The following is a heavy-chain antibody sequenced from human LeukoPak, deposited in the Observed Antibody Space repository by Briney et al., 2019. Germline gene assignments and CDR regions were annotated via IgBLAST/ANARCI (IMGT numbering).Heavy chain of an antibody. V-gene: IGHV1-2*02. D-gene: IGHD4-11*01. CDR3: ARGEETVNTPYFVY. Sequence: ASVKVSCKASGYTFTGYYVHWVRQAPGQGLEWMGWINANSGGTNFAQNFQGSVTMTRDTSISTAYMELYRPTYDDTAVYYCARGEETVNTPYFVYWGQGSLVTVSS. CDR1: GYTFTGYY. CDR2: INANSGGT. J-gene: IGHJ4*02.